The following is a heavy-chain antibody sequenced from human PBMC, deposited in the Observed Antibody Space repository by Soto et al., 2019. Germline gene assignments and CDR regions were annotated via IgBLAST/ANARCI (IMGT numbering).Heavy chain of an antibody. V-gene: IGHV5-51*01. Sequence: PGESLKISCKGSGYSFTSYWIGWVRQMPGKGLEWMGIIYPGDSDTRYSPSFQGQVTISADKSISTAYLQWSSLKASDTAMYYCAILTVVAATRPDYFDYWGQGTLVTVSS. CDR3: AILTVVAATRPDYFDY. D-gene: IGHD2-15*01. CDR1: GYSFTSYW. CDR2: IYPGDSDT. J-gene: IGHJ4*02.